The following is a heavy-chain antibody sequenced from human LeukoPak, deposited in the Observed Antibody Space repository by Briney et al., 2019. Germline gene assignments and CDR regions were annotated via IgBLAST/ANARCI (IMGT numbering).Heavy chain of an antibody. Sequence: SETLSLTCTVSGGSISSYYWSWIRQPPGKRLEWIGRIYSTGTTNYNPSLKSRVTMSVDTSKNLFSLKLTSVTAADTAVYYCARGPYCGGDCYFDSWGQGTLVTVSS. D-gene: IGHD2-21*02. CDR3: ARGPYCGGDCYFDS. V-gene: IGHV4-4*07. J-gene: IGHJ4*02. CDR2: IYSTGTT. CDR1: GGSISSYY.